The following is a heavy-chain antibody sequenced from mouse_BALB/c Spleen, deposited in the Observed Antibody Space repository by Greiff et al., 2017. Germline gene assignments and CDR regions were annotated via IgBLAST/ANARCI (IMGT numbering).Heavy chain of an antibody. D-gene: IGHD2-3*01. Sequence: EVQVVESGGGLVQPGESLKLSCESNEYEFPSHDMSWVRKTPEKRLELVAAINSDGGSTYYPDTMERRFIISRDNTKKTLYLQMSSLRSEDTALYYCARPSFGDGYYAPFAYWGQGTLVTVSA. CDR1: EYEFPSHD. J-gene: IGHJ3*01. CDR3: ARPSFGDGYYAPFAY. V-gene: IGHV5-2*01. CDR2: INSDGGST.